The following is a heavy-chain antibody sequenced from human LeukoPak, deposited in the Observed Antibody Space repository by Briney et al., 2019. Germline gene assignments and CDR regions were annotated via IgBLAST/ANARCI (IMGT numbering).Heavy chain of an antibody. CDR1: GGTFSSYA. V-gene: IGHV1-69*05. D-gene: IGHD3-22*01. CDR2: IIPIFGTA. CDR3: ASSYYYLGVWFDP. J-gene: IGHJ5*02. Sequence: SVKVSCKASGGTFSSYAISWVRQAPGQGLEWMGRIIPIFGTANYAQKFQGRVTITTDESTSTAYMELTSLRSEDTAVYYCASSYYYLGVWFDPWGQGTLVTVSS.